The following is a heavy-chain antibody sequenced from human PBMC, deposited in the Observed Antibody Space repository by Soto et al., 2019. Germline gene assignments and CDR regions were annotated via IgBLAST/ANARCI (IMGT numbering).Heavy chain of an antibody. V-gene: IGHV3-21*01. CDR3: WGGGGWEY. CDR2: ISSSSGYI. CDR1: GFTFSSYS. D-gene: IGHD3-10*02. J-gene: IGHJ4*02. Sequence: EVQLVESGGGLVKPGGSLRLSCAASGFTFSSYSMNWVRQAPGTGLEWISSISSSSGYISYADSLKGRFTISRDNARNSLELEMERLGGEEPAVLLCWGGGGWEYRGQGTLVTVSS.